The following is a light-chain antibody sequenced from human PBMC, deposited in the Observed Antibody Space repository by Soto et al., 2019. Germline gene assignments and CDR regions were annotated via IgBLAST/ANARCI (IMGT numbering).Light chain of an antibody. J-gene: IGLJ3*02. CDR2: DNN. CDR1: SSNIGNNY. CDR3: GTWDSSLSAWV. Sequence: QSVLTQPPSVSAAPGQKVTISCSGSSSNIGNNYVSWYQQLPGTAPKLLIYDNNKRPSGIPDRFSGSKSGTSATRGITGLQTGDEADYYCGTWDSSLSAWVFGGGTKLTVL. V-gene: IGLV1-51*01.